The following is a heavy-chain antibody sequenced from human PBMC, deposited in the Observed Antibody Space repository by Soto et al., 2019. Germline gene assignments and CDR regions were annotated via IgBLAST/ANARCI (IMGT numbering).Heavy chain of an antibody. J-gene: IGHJ4*02. CDR2: IKSKTNGGTT. CDR3: TTDDPINRY. V-gene: IGHV3-15*01. Sequence: GSLRLSCAASGFIFSNAWMSWVRQAPGKGLEWVGRIKSKTNGGTTDYAAPVRGRFSISRDDSKNTLYLQMNSLKTEDTAVYYCTTDDPINRYWGQGTLVTVSS. CDR1: GFIFSNAW.